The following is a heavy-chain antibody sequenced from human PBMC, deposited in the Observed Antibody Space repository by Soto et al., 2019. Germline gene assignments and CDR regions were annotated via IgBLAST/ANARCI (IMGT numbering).Heavy chain of an antibody. CDR1: GFSFSSYR. V-gene: IGHV3-48*02. Sequence: GGSLRLSCAASGFSFSSYRMNWVRQAPGKGLEWVSYISSSSSTIYFADSVKGRFTISRDNAKNSLYLQMNSLRDEDTAVYYCARELSTDYTMDVWGQGTTVTVSS. CDR3: ARELSTDYTMDV. CDR2: ISSSSSTI. J-gene: IGHJ6*02. D-gene: IGHD2-2*01.